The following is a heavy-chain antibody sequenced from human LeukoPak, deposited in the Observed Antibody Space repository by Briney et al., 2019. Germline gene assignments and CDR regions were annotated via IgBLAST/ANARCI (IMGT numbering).Heavy chain of an antibody. CDR1: GGSFSGYY. CDR3: AKMRPYSSGWYDY. Sequence: SETLSLTCAVYGGSFSGYYWSWIRQPPGKGLEWIGEINQSGSTNYNPSLKSRVTISVDTSKNQFSLKLSSVTAADTAVYYCAKMRPYSSGWYDYWGQGTLVTVSS. V-gene: IGHV4-34*01. CDR2: INQSGST. D-gene: IGHD6-19*01. J-gene: IGHJ4*02.